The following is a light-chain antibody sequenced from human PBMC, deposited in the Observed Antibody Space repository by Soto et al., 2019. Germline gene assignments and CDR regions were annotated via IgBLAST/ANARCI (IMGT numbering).Light chain of an antibody. J-gene: IGKJ2*01. Sequence: EIVWTQSPGTLSLSPGERATLSCRASQSVSASFLAWYQQKPGQAPRLLIYGASSRATGIPDRFSGGGSETDFTLTISRLEPEDFAVYYCQQYGTSPPEYTFGQGTKLEIK. CDR3: QQYGTSPPEYT. V-gene: IGKV3-20*01. CDR1: QSVSASF. CDR2: GAS.